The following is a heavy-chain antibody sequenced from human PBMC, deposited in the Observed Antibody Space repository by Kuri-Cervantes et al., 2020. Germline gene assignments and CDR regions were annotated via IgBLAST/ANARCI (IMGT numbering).Heavy chain of an antibody. D-gene: IGHD2-21*02. CDR2: IGTAGDT. CDR3: AKNYCGGDCYQADVAFDI. J-gene: IGHJ3*02. Sequence: GGSLRLSCAASGFTVSSNYMSWVRQAPGKGLEWVSVIGTAGDTYYPGSVKGRFTISRDNAKNSLYLQMNSLRAEDTAVYYCAKNYCGGDCYQADVAFDIWGQGTMVTVSS. V-gene: IGHV3-53*01. CDR1: GFTVSSNY.